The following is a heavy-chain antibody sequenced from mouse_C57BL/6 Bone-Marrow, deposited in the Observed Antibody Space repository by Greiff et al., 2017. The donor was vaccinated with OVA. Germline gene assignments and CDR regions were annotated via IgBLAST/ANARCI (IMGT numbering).Heavy chain of an antibody. CDR1: GYTFTSYG. V-gene: IGHV1-81*01. D-gene: IGHD3-3*01. CDR3: ARSSRVEGFAY. Sequence: QVQLKESGAELARPGASVQLSCKASGYTFTSYGISWVKPRTGQGLAWIGEIYPRSGNTYYNEKFKGKATLTADKSSSTAYMELRSLTSEYSAVYFCARSSRVEGFAYWGQGTLVTVSA. J-gene: IGHJ3*01. CDR2: IYPRSGNT.